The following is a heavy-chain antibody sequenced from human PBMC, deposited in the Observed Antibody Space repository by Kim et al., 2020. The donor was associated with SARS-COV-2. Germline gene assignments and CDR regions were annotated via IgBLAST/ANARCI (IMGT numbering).Heavy chain of an antibody. V-gene: IGHV3-53*01. D-gene: IGHD6-6*01. CDR2: IYSGGNK. Sequence: GGSLRLSCAVSGFLVNTNYISWVRQAPGKGLEWVSVIYSGGNKYYADSVKGRFTISRDTSKNMVYLQMNSLRGDDTAVYHCGRDSGFSSSSNFFYYGMDVWGQGTTVTVSS. CDR1: GFLVNTNY. J-gene: IGHJ6*02. CDR3: GRDSGFSSSSNFFYYGMDV.